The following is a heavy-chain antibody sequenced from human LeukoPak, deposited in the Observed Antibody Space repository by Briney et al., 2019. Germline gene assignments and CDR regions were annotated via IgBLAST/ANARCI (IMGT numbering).Heavy chain of an antibody. V-gene: IGHV3-74*01. Sequence: GGSLRLSCAASGFTFSSYWMHWVRQAPGKGLVWDSRINSDGSSTSYADSVKGRFTISRDNAKNTLYLQMNSLRAEDTAVYYCARDESYYDSSGYYPPEVDYWGQGTLVTVSS. D-gene: IGHD3-22*01. CDR3: ARDESYYDSSGYYPPEVDY. CDR1: GFTFSSYW. CDR2: INSDGSST. J-gene: IGHJ4*02.